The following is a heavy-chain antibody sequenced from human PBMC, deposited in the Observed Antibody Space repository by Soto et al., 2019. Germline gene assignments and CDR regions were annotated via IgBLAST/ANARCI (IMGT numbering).Heavy chain of an antibody. J-gene: IGHJ4*02. CDR2: IYYSGST. CDR1: GGSISSYY. D-gene: IGHD5-12*01. Sequence: SETLSLTCTVSGGSISSYYWSWIRQPPGKGLEWIGYIYYSGSTNYNPSLKSRVTISVDTSKNQFSLKLSSVTAADTAVYYCARLKKSITKWLQPPVAFDYWGQGTLVTVSS. V-gene: IGHV4-59*08. CDR3: ARLKKSITKWLQPPVAFDY.